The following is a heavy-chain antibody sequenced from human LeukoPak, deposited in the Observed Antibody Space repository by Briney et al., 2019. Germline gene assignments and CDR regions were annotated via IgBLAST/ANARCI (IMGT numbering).Heavy chain of an antibody. D-gene: IGHD3-10*01. CDR3: ARWTGASYYGMDV. CDR1: GGTFSSYA. J-gene: IGHJ6*02. CDR2: IIPIFGTA. V-gene: IGHV1-69*13. Sequence: ASVKVSCTASGGTFSSYAISWVRQAPGQGLEWMGGIIPIFGTANYAQKFQGRVTITADESTSTAYMELSSLRSEDTAVYYCARWTGASYYGMDVWGQGTTVTVSS.